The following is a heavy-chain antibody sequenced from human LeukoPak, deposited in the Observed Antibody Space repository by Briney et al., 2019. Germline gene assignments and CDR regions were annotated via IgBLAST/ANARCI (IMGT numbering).Heavy chain of an antibody. CDR1: GYSFTNCW. Sequence: GESLKISCKGSGYSFTNCWIGWVRQMPGKGLEWMGNIYPGVSETRYGPSFQGQVTISVDKSTTTAYLQWSRLKASDTAMYYCARLTSVTLPFDFWGQGTLVTVSS. D-gene: IGHD4-17*01. J-gene: IGHJ4*02. CDR2: IYPGVSET. V-gene: IGHV5-51*01. CDR3: ARLTSVTLPFDF.